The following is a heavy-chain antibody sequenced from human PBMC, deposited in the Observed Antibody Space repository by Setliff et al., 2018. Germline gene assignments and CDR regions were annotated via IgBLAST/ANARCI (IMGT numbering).Heavy chain of an antibody. Sequence: GGSLRLSCAASGFDFKTHWMDWARQAPEKGLEWVANIHQDGSERHYADSVKGRFTISRDNAKNSLYLQMDSLRAEDTAVYYCARDVVVVTYGFDIWGQGTMVTV. V-gene: IGHV3-7*03. CDR1: GFDFKTHW. J-gene: IGHJ3*02. CDR3: ARDVVVVTYGFDI. CDR2: IHQDGSER. D-gene: IGHD2-21*02.